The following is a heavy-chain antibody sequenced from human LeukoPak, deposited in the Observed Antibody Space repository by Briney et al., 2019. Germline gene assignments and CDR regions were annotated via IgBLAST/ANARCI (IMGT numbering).Heavy chain of an antibody. CDR3: AGVAFYGGNK. D-gene: IGHD4-23*01. CDR2: INHSGSI. Sequence: KPSETLSLTCAVYGGSFSGYYWSWIRQPPGKGLEWIGEINHSGSINYNPSLKSRVTISVDTSKNQFSLKLSSVTAADTAVYYCAGVAFYGGNKWGQGTLVTVSS. CDR1: GGSFSGYY. J-gene: IGHJ4*02. V-gene: IGHV4-34*01.